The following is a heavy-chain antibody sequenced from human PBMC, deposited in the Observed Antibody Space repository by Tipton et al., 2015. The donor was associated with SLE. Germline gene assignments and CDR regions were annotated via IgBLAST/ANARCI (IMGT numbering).Heavy chain of an antibody. Sequence: LRLSCTVSGGSISSYYWSWIRQPAGKGLEWIGRIYTSGSTNYNPSLKSRVTISVDTSKNQFSLKLSSVTAADTAVYYCARDRGSPFDYWGQGTLVTVSS. CDR1: GGSISSYY. CDR3: ARDRGSPFDY. D-gene: IGHD3-16*01. V-gene: IGHV4-4*07. CDR2: IYTSGST. J-gene: IGHJ4*02.